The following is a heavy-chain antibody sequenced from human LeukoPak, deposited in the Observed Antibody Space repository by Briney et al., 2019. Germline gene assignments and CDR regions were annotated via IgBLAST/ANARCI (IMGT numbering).Heavy chain of an antibody. CDR2: INGDGRTT. Sequence: GGSLRLSCAASGFTFSSYWMHWVRQAPGKGLVWVSHINGDGRTTAYADSVKGRFTISRDNAKNTLYLQMNSLRAEDTAVYYCTRGGTYSSSSFDYWGQGTLVSVSS. V-gene: IGHV3-74*01. CDR3: TRGGTYSSSSFDY. J-gene: IGHJ4*02. CDR1: GFTFSSYW. D-gene: IGHD6-6*01.